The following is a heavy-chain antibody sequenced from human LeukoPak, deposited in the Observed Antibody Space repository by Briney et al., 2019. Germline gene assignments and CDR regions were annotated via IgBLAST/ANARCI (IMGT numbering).Heavy chain of an antibody. Sequence: AASVKVSCKASGYTFTDYYMHWVRHAPGHGLEWMGWIFPDSGGTYSAQKFQGRVTMTRDTSISTAYMGLSRLTSDDTAVYYCARGRSDYYLDSWGQGTLVTVSS. V-gene: IGHV1-2*02. CDR3: ARGRSDYYLDS. CDR1: GYTFTDYY. J-gene: IGHJ4*02. D-gene: IGHD3-10*01. CDR2: IFPDSGGT.